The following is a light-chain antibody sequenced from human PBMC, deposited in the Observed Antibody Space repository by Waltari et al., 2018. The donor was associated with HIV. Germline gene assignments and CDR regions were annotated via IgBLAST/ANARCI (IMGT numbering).Light chain of an antibody. CDR1: SSNIGNNY. V-gene: IGLV1-47*01. CDR3: AVWDNSLSAQV. CDR2: WTT. Sequence: QSVLTQSPSISGPPAQRVAISCSGSSSNIGNNYVSWYQQVPGTTPKIRIVWTTQRPSGVSDRFSGSVSGTSASLAISGLRSDDEANYYCAVWDNSLSAQVFGGGTTLTVL. J-gene: IGLJ3*02.